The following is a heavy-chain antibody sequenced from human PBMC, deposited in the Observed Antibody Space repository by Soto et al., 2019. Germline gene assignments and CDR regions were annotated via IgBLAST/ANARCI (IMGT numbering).Heavy chain of an antibody. CDR2: IYATGTT. V-gene: IGHV4-4*07. Sequence: ASETLSLTCTVSGSSISGYYWSWIRKSAGKGLEWIVLIYATGTTDYNPSLKSRVIMSVDTSKKQFSLKLRSVTAADTAVYYCVRDGPKNLRDWLDPGGQGISVTVSS. J-gene: IGHJ5*02. D-gene: IGHD3-16*01. CDR1: GSSISGYY. CDR3: VRDGPKNLRDWLDP.